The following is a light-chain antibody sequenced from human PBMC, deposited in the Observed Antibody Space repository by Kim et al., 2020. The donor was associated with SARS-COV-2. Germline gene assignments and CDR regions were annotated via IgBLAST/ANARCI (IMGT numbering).Light chain of an antibody. CDR3: QTYNNGPLT. V-gene: IGKV1-27*01. J-gene: IGKJ4*01. CDR1: QGISNH. CDR2: QAS. Sequence: DIQMTQSPSSLSASVGDRVTITCRASQGISNHLVWYQQKPGNVPKLLIYQASSLQPGAPSRFSGSGSGTDFTLTISSLQPEDVATYYCQTYNNGPLTFGGGTKVDIK.